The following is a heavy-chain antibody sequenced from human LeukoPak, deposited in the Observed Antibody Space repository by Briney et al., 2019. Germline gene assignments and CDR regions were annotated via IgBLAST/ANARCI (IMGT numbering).Heavy chain of an antibody. CDR3: ARFGYVAAVDV. CDR2: INTAGSET. Sequence: GGSLRLSCAASGFSFSAYWMTWVRQAPGTGLEWAANINTAGSETYYVDPVKGRFSISRDNAKNLVYLQRNSLRAEDTALYHCARFGYVAAVDVWGQGTPVTVSS. J-gene: IGHJ4*02. D-gene: IGHD2-15*01. CDR1: GFSFSAYW. V-gene: IGHV3-7*01.